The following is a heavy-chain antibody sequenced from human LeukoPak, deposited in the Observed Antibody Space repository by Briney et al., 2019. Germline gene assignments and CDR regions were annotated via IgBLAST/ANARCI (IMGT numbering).Heavy chain of an antibody. D-gene: IGHD3-10*01. CDR2: ISSSGSTI. Sequence: GGSLRLPCAASGFTFSSYNMNWVRQAPGKGLEWVSDISSSGSTIYFADSVKGRFTISRDNAKNSLYLQMNSLRDEDTAVYYCARLEYYYVSGNYYKLFDYWGQGTLVTVCS. J-gene: IGHJ4*02. CDR3: ARLEYYYVSGNYYKLFDY. CDR1: GFTFSSYN. V-gene: IGHV3-48*02.